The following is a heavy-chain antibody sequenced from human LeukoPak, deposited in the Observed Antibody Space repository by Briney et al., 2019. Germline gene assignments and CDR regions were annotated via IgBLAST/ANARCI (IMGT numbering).Heavy chain of an antibody. V-gene: IGHV5-51*01. Sequence: GESLKISCQGSGYRFSSYWIGWVRQMPGKGLEWMGTMYPGDSDTRYSPSFQGQVTMSVDKSITTAYLEWSGLKASDTAMYYCARDYGSGSGNWFDTWGPGTLVTVSS. CDR1: GYRFSSYW. CDR2: MYPGDSDT. CDR3: ARDYGSGSGNWFDT. D-gene: IGHD3-10*01. J-gene: IGHJ5*02.